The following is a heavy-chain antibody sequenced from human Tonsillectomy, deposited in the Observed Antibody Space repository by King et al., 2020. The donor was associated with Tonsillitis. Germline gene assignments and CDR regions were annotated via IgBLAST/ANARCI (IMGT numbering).Heavy chain of an antibody. J-gene: IGHJ3*02. D-gene: IGHD5-12*01. CDR1: GFTFGDYA. V-gene: IGHV3-49*04. CDR2: IRSKAYGGTT. CDR3: TRETITRVKGDRRKKFDI. Sequence: VQLVESGGGLVQPGRSLRLSCTASGFTFGDYAMSWVRQAPGKGLEWVGFIRSKAYGGTTEYAASVKGRFTISRDNSKSIAYLQMNSLKTEDTAVYYCTRETITRVKGDRRKKFDIWGPGTMVTVSS.